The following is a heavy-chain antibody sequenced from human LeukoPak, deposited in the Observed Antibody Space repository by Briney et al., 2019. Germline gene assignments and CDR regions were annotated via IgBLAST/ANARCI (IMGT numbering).Heavy chain of an antibody. D-gene: IGHD6-13*01. J-gene: IGHJ4*02. CDR3: AKVSLPLAAAGLFDY. V-gene: IGHV3-23*01. Sequence: PGGSLRLSCAASGFTFSSYAMSWVRQAPGKGLEWVSAISGSGGGTYYADSVKGRFTISRDNSKNTLYLQMNSLRAEDTAVYYCAKVSLPLAAAGLFDYWGQGTLVTVSS. CDR1: GFTFSSYA. CDR2: ISGSGGGT.